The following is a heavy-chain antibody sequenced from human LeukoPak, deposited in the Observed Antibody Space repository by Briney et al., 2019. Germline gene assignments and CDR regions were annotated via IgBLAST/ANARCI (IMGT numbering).Heavy chain of an antibody. CDR3: ARRSTYYYDSSGLDP. Sequence: SETLSLTCTVSGGSISSYYWSCIRQPPGKGLEWIGYIYYSGSTNYNPSLKSRVTISVDTSKNQFSLKLSSVTAADTAVYYCARRSTYYYDSSGLDPWGQGTLVIVSS. V-gene: IGHV4-59*01. D-gene: IGHD3-22*01. CDR2: IYYSGST. CDR1: GGSISSYY. J-gene: IGHJ5*02.